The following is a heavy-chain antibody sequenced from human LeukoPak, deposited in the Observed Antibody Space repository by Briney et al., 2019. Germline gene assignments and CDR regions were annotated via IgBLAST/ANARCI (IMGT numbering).Heavy chain of an antibody. CDR3: ARGSDIAVAGTELAY. CDR1: AFTFSDYS. CDR2: ISYDGSNK. Sequence: GGSLRLSCAASAFTFSDYSMNWVRQAPGKGLEWVAVISYDGSNKYYADSVKGRFTISRDNSKNTLYLQMNSLRAEDTAVYYCARGSDIAVAGTELAYWGQGTLVTVSS. D-gene: IGHD6-19*01. J-gene: IGHJ4*02. V-gene: IGHV3-30*03.